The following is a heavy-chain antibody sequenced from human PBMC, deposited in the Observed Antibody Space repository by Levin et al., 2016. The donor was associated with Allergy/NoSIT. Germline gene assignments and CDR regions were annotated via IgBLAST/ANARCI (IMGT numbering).Heavy chain of an antibody. D-gene: IGHD3-22*01. V-gene: IGHV4-31*02. CDR3: ARGDYDSSGYAPAADY. CDR2: IYYSGST. Sequence: RQAPGKGLEWIGYIYYSGSTYYNPSLKSRVTISVDTSKNQFSLKLSSVTAADTAVYYCARGDYDSSGYAPAADYWGQGTLVTVSS. J-gene: IGHJ4*02.